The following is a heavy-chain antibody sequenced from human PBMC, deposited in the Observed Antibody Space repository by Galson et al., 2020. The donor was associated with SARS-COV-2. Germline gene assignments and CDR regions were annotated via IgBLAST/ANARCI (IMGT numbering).Heavy chain of an antibody. CDR3: ARGITYYDFGSGLFDP. CDR2: ISAYNGNT. D-gene: IGHD3-3*01. CDR1: GYTFTSYG. V-gene: IGHV1-18*01. J-gene: IGHJ5*02. Sequence: ASVKVSCKASGYTFTSYGISWVRQAPGQGLEWMGWISAYNGNTNYAQKLQGRVTMTTDTSTSTAYMELRSLRSDDTAVYYCARGITYYDFGSGLFDPWGQGTLVTVSS.